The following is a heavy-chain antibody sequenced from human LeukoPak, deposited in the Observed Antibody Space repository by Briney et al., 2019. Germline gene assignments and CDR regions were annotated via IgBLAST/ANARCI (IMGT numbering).Heavy chain of an antibody. Sequence: ASVKVSCKASGYTFTSYGISWVRQAPGQGLEWMGWISAYNGNTNYAQKLQGRVTMTTDTSTSTAYMELSSLRSEDTAVYYCARASPNPGGYLGATYYFDYWGQGTLVTVSS. D-gene: IGHD3-16*02. V-gene: IGHV1-18*01. CDR3: ARASPNPGGYLGATYYFDY. J-gene: IGHJ4*02. CDR1: GYTFTSYG. CDR2: ISAYNGNT.